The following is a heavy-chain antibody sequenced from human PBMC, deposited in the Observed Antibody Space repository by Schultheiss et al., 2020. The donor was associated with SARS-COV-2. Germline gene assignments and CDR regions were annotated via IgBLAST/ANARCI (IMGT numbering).Heavy chain of an antibody. V-gene: IGHV4-59*12. CDR3: ARDRRQQLPSGDYYYYGMDV. Sequence: SQTLSLTCTVSGGSISSYYWSWIRQPPGKGLEWIGYIYYSGSTNYNPSLKSRVTMSVDTSKNQFSLKLSSVTAADTAVYYCARDRRQQLPSGDYYYYGMDVWGQGTTVTVSS. J-gene: IGHJ6*02. CDR1: GGSISSYY. D-gene: IGHD6-13*01. CDR2: IYYSGST.